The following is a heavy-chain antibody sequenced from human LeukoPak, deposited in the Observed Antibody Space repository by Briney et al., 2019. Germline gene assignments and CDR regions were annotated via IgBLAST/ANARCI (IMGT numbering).Heavy chain of an antibody. J-gene: IGHJ6*03. Sequence: ASVKVSCKASGYTFTSYGISWVRQAPGQGLEWMGWISAYNGNTNYAQKLQGRVTMTTDTSTSTAYMELRSLRSDDTAVYYCARGFNDIGSYYYYMDVWGKGTTVTVSS. CDR2: ISAYNGNT. CDR3: ARGFNDIGSYYYYMDV. CDR1: GYTFTSYG. V-gene: IGHV1-18*01. D-gene: IGHD3-9*01.